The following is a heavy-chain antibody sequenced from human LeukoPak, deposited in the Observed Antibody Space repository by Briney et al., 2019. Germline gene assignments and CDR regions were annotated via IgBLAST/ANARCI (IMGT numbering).Heavy chain of an antibody. V-gene: IGHV3-21*01. D-gene: IGHD6-13*01. J-gene: IGHJ6*02. CDR3: ARDQQQLGPLYYYYYGMDV. CDR2: ISSSSSYI. Sequence: KSGGSLRLSCAASGFIFSSYSMNWVRRAPGKGLEWVSSISSSSSYIYYADSVKGRFTISRDNAKNSLYLQMNSLRAEDTAVYYCARDQQQLGPLYYYYYGMDVWGQGTTVTVSS. CDR1: GFIFSSYS.